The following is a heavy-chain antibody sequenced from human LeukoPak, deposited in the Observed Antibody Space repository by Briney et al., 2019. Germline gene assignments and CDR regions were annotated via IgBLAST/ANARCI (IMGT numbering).Heavy chain of an antibody. CDR3: ARDGIAAAGNWFDP. CDR1: GGSISSYY. CDR2: IYTSGST. D-gene: IGHD6-13*01. V-gene: IGHV4-4*07. Sequence: SETLSLTCTVSGGSISSYYWSWIRQPAGKGLEWIGRIYTSGSTNYNPSLKSRVTMSVDTSKNLFSLKLSSVTAADTAVYYCARDGIAAAGNWFDPWGQGTLVTASS. J-gene: IGHJ5*02.